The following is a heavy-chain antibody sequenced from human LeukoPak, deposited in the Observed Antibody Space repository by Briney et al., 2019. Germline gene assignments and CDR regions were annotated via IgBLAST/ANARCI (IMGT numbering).Heavy chain of an antibody. V-gene: IGHV4-39*07. CDR2: IYYSGST. CDR3: ARVRVRGMGDFDY. D-gene: IGHD3-10*01. Sequence: KPSETLSPTCTVSGGSISSSSYYWGWIRQPPGKGLEWIGSIYYSGSTNYNPSLKSRVTISVDTSKNQFSLKLSSVTAADTAVCYCARVRVRGMGDFDYWGQGTLVTVSS. J-gene: IGHJ4*02. CDR1: GGSISSSSYY.